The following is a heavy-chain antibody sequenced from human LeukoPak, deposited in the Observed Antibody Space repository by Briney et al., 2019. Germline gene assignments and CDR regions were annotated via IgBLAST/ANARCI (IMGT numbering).Heavy chain of an antibody. CDR2: ISYDGSNK. V-gene: IGHV3-30-3*01. CDR3: ASEGVVVVAATTAPYFQH. CDR1: GFTFSSYA. D-gene: IGHD2-15*01. Sequence: GGSLRLSCAASGFTFSSYAMHWVRQAPGKGLEWVAVISYDGSNKYYADSVKGRFTISRDNSKNTLYLQMNSLRAEDTAVYYCASEGVVVVAATTAPYFQHWGQGTLVTVSS. J-gene: IGHJ1*01.